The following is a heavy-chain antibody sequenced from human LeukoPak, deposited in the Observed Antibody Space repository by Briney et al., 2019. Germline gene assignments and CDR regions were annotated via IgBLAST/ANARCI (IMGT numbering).Heavy chain of an antibody. D-gene: IGHD6-6*01. V-gene: IGHV3-21*01. CDR1: GFPFSGYS. CDR3: AREFEYSTSGAGY. Sequence: PGGSLRLSCAGSGFPFSGYSMNWVRQTPGKGLEWVSSMSILSGITYYAESVKGRFTVSRGNAKNLLHLQMNSLRVEDTAIYYCAREFEYSTSGAGYWGQGTLVTVSS. CDR2: MSILSGIT. J-gene: IGHJ4*02.